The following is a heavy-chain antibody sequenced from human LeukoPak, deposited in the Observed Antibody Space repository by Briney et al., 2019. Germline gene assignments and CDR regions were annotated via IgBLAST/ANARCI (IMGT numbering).Heavy chain of an antibody. V-gene: IGHV1-2*02. CDR3: AGLGVWFGEEGPYFDY. J-gene: IGHJ4*02. D-gene: IGHD3-10*01. CDR2: INPNSGGT. CDR1: GYTFTGYY. Sequence: GASVKVSCKASGYTFTGYYMHWVRQAPGQGLEWMGWINPNSGGTNYAQKFQGRVTMTRDTSISTAYMELSRLRSDDTAVYYCAGLGVWFGEEGPYFDYWGQGTLVTVSS.